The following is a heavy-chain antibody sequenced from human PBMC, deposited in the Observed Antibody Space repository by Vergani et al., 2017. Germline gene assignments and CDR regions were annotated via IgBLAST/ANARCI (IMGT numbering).Heavy chain of an antibody. J-gene: IGHJ4*02. D-gene: IGHD2-15*01. Sequence: QLQLQESGSGLVKPSQTLSLTCAVSGGSISSGGYSWSWIRQPPGKGLEWIGYIYHSGSTYYNPSLKSRVTISVDRSKNQFSRKLSSVTAADTAVYYCASQCSGGSCFKEGGVDYWGQGTLVTVSS. CDR3: ASQCSGGSCFKEGGVDY. CDR2: IYHSGST. V-gene: IGHV4-30-2*01. CDR1: GGSISSGGYS.